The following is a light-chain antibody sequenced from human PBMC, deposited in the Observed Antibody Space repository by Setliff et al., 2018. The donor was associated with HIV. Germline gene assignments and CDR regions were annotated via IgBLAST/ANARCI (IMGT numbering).Light chain of an antibody. CDR2: EVT. V-gene: IGLV2-8*01. J-gene: IGLJ1*01. CDR1: TSDVGAYNY. Sequence: QSVLAQPPSASGPPGQSVTISCTGTTSDVGAYNYVSWYQQHPGKAPKLIIYEVTKRPSGVPDRFSGSKSGNTASLTVSGLQAEDEADYYCSSHGAIGVFGTGTKVTVL. CDR3: SSHGAIGV.